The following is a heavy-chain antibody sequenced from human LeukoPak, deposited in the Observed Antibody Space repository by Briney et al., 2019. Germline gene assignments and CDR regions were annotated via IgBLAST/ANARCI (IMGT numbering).Heavy chain of an antibody. D-gene: IGHD3-10*01. Sequence: ASVKVSCKASGYTFNGYDINWVRQATGQGLEWMGWMNPNTGNTGYGERFQGRVTMTRDNSISTAYMELNSLTSEDTAVYYCARGGAGTYYKRDGWFDPWGQGTVVTVSS. CDR1: GYTFNGYD. CDR3: ARGGAGTYYKRDGWFDP. CDR2: MNPNTGNT. J-gene: IGHJ5*02. V-gene: IGHV1-8*01.